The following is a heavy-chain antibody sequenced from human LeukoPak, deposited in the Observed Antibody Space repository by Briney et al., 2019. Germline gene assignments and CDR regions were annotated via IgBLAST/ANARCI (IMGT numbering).Heavy chain of an antibody. V-gene: IGHV3-49*04. Sequence: GGSLRLSCTASGFTFGDYAMSWVRQAPGKGLEWVGFIRSKAYGGTTEYAASVKGRFTISRDDSKSIAYLQMNSLKTEDTAVYYCTRDLVVPAAISYYYYYMDGWGKGTTVTVSS. D-gene: IGHD2-2*02. CDR1: GFTFGDYA. CDR3: TRDLVVPAAISYYYYYMDG. J-gene: IGHJ6*03. CDR2: IRSKAYGGTT.